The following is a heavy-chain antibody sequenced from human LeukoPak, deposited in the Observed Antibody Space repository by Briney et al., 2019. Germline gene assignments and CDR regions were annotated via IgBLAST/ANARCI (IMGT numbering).Heavy chain of an antibody. CDR2: IYHSGST. J-gene: IGHJ6*02. D-gene: IGHD3-16*01. V-gene: IGHV4-4*02. CDR1: GGSISSSNW. Sequence: SETLSLTCAVSGGSISSSNWWSWVRQPPGKGLEWIGEIYHSGSTNYNLSLKSRVTISVDKSKNQFSLKLSSVTAADTAVYYCASLLSRYYYYGMDVWGQGTTVTVSS. CDR3: ASLLSRYYYYGMDV.